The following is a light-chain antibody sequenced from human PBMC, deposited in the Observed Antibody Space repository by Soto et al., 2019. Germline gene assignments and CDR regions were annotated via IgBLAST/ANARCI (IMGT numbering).Light chain of an antibody. CDR3: EHYRA. Sequence: VKRFQGTVSLSPGEIATXSCRASQSVTNFYLAWYQLKPGEAPRLLIYDASSRPTGIPDRFSGSGSGTDFTLTSSSMQPDDFATYYCEHYRAFGQGTKLDIK. J-gene: IGKJ1*01. CDR1: QSVTNFY. V-gene: IGKV3-20*01. CDR2: DAS.